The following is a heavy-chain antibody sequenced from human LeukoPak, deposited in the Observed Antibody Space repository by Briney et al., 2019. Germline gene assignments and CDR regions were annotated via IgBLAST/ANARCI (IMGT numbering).Heavy chain of an antibody. V-gene: IGHV3-30*02. CDR1: GFTFSSYG. CDR2: IRYDGSNK. Sequence: GGSLRLSCAASGFTFSSYGMHWVRQAPGKGLEWLAFIRYDGSNKYYADSVKGRFTISRGNSKNTLFLQMNSLRAEDTAVYYCAKGSVPVVAMNAFEIWGQGTMVTVSS. D-gene: IGHD2-2*01. J-gene: IGHJ3*02. CDR3: AKGSVPVVAMNAFEI.